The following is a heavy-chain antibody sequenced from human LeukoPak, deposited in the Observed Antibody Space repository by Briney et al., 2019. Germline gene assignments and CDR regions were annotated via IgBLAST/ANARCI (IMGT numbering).Heavy chain of an antibody. J-gene: IGHJ4*02. CDR2: IYFSGST. D-gene: IGHD6-19*01. CDR1: GGSISSSSHY. V-gene: IGHV4-39*01. Sequence: SETLSLTCTVFGGSISSSSHYWGWIRQPPGEGLEWIGSIYFSGSTYYSPSLKSRVTISVDPSTNQFTLKLSSVTAADTAVYFCARHQWLGPFDSWGQGTLVTVSS. CDR3: ARHQWLGPFDS.